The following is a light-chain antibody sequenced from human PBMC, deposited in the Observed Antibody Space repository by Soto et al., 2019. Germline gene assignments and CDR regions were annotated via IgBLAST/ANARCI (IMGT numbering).Light chain of an antibody. CDR1: SSDVGGYNY. Sequence: QSALTQPRSVSGSPRQSVTISCTGTSSDVGGYNYVSWYQQHPGKAPKLMIYDVSKRPSGVPDRFSGSKSGNTASLTISGLQAEDEADYFCCSSAGSYTVVFGGGTKLTVL. CDR3: CSSAGSYTVV. J-gene: IGLJ3*02. V-gene: IGLV2-11*01. CDR2: DVS.